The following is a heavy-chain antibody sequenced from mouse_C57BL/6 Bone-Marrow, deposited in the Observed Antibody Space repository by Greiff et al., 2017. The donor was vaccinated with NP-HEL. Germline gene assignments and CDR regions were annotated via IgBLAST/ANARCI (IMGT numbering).Heavy chain of an antibody. CDR2: INPSTGGT. CDR1: GYSFTGYY. Sequence: VKLVESGPELVKPGASVKISCKASGYSFTGYYMNWVKQSPEKSLEWIGEINPSTGGTTYNQKFKAKATLTVDKSSSTAYMQLKSLTSEDSAVYYCARSLDYYAMDYWGQGTSVTVSS. CDR3: ARSLDYYAMDY. D-gene: IGHD6-2*01. J-gene: IGHJ4*01. V-gene: IGHV1-42*01.